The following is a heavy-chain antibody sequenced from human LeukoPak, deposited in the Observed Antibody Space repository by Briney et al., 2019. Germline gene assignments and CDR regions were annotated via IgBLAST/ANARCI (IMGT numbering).Heavy chain of an antibody. J-gene: IGHJ6*03. V-gene: IGHV4-34*01. CDR1: GGSFSGYY. CDR3: ANLIRTAMAHYYYYYMDV. D-gene: IGHD5-18*01. Sequence: SETLSLTCAVYGGSFSGYYWSWIRQPPGKGLEWIGEINHSGSTNYNPSLKRRVTISVDTSKNQFSLKLSSVTAADTAVYYCANLIRTAMAHYYYYYMDVWGKGTTVTVSS. CDR2: INHSGST.